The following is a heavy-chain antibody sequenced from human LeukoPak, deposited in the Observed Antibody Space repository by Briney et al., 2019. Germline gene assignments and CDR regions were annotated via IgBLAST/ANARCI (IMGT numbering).Heavy chain of an antibody. CDR3: ARDSRMALGVDAFDI. D-gene: IGHD2-2*01. V-gene: IGHV3-30*02. Sequence: PGGSLRLSCAASGFTFSHYGMHWVRQAPGKGLEWVALIWDDGNKKSHADTVKGRFTISRDNSKNTLYLQMNSLRAEDTAVYYCARDSRMALGVDAFDIWGQGTMVTVPS. CDR1: GFTFSHYG. CDR2: IWDDGNKK. J-gene: IGHJ3*02.